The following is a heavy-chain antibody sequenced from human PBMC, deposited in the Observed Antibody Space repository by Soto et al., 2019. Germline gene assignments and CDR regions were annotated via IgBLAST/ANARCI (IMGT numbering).Heavy chain of an antibody. J-gene: IGHJ4*02. CDR1: GGSISSGGYY. D-gene: IGHD2-15*01. CDR3: ARDDGYCSGGSCILFNY. Sequence: QVQLQESGPGLVKPSQTLSLTCTVSGGSISSGGYYWSWIRQHPGKGLEWIGYIYYSGSTYYNPSLKSRVTISVDTSKNQFSLKLSSVTAADTAVYYCARDDGYCSGGSCILFNYWGQGTLVTVSS. CDR2: IYYSGST. V-gene: IGHV4-31*03.